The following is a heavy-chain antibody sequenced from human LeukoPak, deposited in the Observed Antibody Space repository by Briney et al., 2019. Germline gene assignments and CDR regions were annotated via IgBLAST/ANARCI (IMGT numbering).Heavy chain of an antibody. CDR1: GGXVSSNTYY. Sequence: SETLSLTCTVSGGXVSSNTYYWSWIRQPPGKGLEWIGYVYYSGSTNYNPSLKSRVTISVDTSKNQFSLKLSSVTAADTAVYYCTRGYTAMVFDYWGQGTLVTVSS. CDR2: VYYSGST. V-gene: IGHV4-61*01. D-gene: IGHD5-18*01. J-gene: IGHJ4*02. CDR3: TRGYTAMVFDY.